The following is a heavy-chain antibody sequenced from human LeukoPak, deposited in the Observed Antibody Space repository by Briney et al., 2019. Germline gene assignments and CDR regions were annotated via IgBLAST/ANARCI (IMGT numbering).Heavy chain of an antibody. Sequence: GGSLRLSCAASGFTFSSYAMSWVRQAPGKGLEWVSAIGGSGGSTFYADSVKGRFTISRDNSKNTLYLQMNSLRAEDTAVYYCARDRSGSYATAFDYWGQGTLVTVSS. D-gene: IGHD1-26*01. CDR1: GFTFSSYA. V-gene: IGHV3-23*01. J-gene: IGHJ4*02. CDR2: IGGSGGST. CDR3: ARDRSGSYATAFDY.